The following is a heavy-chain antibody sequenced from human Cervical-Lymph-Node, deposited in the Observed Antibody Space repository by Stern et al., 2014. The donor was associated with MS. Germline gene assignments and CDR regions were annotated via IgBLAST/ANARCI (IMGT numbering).Heavy chain of an antibody. J-gene: IGHJ6*02. CDR2: IIPIFGTA. CDR3: ARAAMVIHYYYYGMDV. D-gene: IGHD5-18*01. V-gene: IGHV1-69*01. Sequence: QVHLVESGAEVKKPGSSVKVSCKASGGTFSSYAISWVRQAPGQGLEWMGGIIPIFGTANSAQKFQGRVTITADESTSTAYMELSSLRSEDTAVYYCARAAMVIHYYYYGMDVWGQGTTVTVSS. CDR1: GGTFSSYA.